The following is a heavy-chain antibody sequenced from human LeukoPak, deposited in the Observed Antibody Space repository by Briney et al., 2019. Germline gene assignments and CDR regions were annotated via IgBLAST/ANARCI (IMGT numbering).Heavy chain of an antibody. CDR2: ISGSGGST. J-gene: IGHJ4*02. CDR1: GFTFSSYG. Sequence: PGGSLRLSCAASGFTFSSYGMSWVRQAPGKGLEWVSAISGSGGSTYYADSVKGRFTISRDNSMNTLYLQMNSLRAEDTAVYYCANGGIAAALVYWGQGTLVTVSS. V-gene: IGHV3-23*01. CDR3: ANGGIAAALVY. D-gene: IGHD6-13*01.